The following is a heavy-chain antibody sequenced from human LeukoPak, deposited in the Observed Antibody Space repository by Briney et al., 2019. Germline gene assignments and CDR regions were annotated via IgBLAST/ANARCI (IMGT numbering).Heavy chain of an antibody. V-gene: IGHV3-53*01. Sequence: GGSLRLSCAASGFTFSRKYMSWVRQAPGKGLEWVSVIYSGGNTHYADSVMGRFTISRDNSKNTVYLQMNSLRVEDTAVYYCAREYYEDSGPDHFDCWGQGTLVTVSS. D-gene: IGHD3-22*01. J-gene: IGHJ4*02. CDR3: AREYYEDSGPDHFDC. CDR1: GFTFSRKY. CDR2: IYSGGNT.